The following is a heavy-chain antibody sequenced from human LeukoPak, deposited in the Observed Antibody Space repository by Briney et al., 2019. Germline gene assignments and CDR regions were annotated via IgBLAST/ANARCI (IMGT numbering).Heavy chain of an antibody. CDR3: AKDLAGTRYTYYFDY. CDR2: ISYDGSNK. J-gene: IGHJ4*02. Sequence: GSLRLSCAASGFTFSNAWMSWVRQAPGKGLEWVAVISYDGSNKYYADSVKGRFTISRDNSKNTLYLQMNSLRAEDTAVYYCAKDLAGTRYTYYFDYWGQGTLVTVSS. V-gene: IGHV3-30*18. D-gene: IGHD1-1*01. CDR1: GFTFSNAW.